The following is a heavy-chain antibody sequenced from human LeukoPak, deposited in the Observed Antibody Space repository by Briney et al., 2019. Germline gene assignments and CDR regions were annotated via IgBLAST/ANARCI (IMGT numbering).Heavy chain of an antibody. CDR2: ISYDGSNK. CDR1: GFTFSSYA. Sequence: GGSLRLSCAASGFTFSSYAMHWVRQAPGKGLEWVAVISYDGSNKYYADSVMGRFTISRDNSKNTLYLQMNSLRAEDTAVYYCARDPAVTDDAFDIWGQGTMVTVSS. D-gene: IGHD3-16*02. J-gene: IGHJ3*02. CDR3: ARDPAVTDDAFDI. V-gene: IGHV3-30-3*01.